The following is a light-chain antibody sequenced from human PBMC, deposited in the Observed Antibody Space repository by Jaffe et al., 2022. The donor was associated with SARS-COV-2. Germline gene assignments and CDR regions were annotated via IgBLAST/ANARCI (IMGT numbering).Light chain of an antibody. J-gene: IGKJ5*01. CDR2: EGS. Sequence: DVVMTQSPLSLPVTLGQPASVSCRSSYSLVYSDGNTYLSWFQQRPGQSPRRLIYEGSKRDSGVPDRFSGSGSGTDFTLKISRVEAEDLGVYYCMQGTHWPPTFGQGTRLEIK. CDR1: YSLVYSDGNTY. CDR3: MQGTHWPPT. V-gene: IGKV2-30*01.